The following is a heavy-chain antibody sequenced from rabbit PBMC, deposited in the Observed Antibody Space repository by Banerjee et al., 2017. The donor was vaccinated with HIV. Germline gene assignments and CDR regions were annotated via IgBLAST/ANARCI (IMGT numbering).Heavy chain of an antibody. CDR2: IDAGYSGNT. V-gene: IGHV1S40*01. D-gene: IGHD6-1*01. CDR3: ARGYTYDYGVYAYAT. Sequence: QSLEESGGDLVKPGASLTLTCTASGFSFSTSYCMCWVRQAPGKGLDWIACIDAGYSGNTYYASWAKGRFTISKASSTTVTLQMTSLTAADTATYFCARGYTYDYGVYAYATRGPGTLVTVS. CDR1: GFSFSTSYC. J-gene: IGHJ2*01.